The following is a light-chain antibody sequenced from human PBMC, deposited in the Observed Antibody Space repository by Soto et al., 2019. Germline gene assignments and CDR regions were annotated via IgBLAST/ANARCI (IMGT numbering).Light chain of an antibody. V-gene: IGLV2-8*01. J-gene: IGLJ2*01. CDR3: SSSAGTKNMV. Sequence: QSVLTQPPSASGSPGQSVTNSCTGTPSDVGASNYVSWYQQQPGKAPKLMISEVSKRPSGVPDRFAGSKSGNTASLTVSGLQAEDEADYYCSSSAGTKNMVFGAGTKLTVL. CDR2: EVS. CDR1: PSDVGASNY.